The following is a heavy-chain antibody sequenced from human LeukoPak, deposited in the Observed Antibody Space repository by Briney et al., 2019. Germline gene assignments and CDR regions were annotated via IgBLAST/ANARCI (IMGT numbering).Heavy chain of an antibody. Sequence: GGSLRLSCAASGFSVNSNYMTWVRQAPGKGLEWVSVVYTGGSTYYADSVKGRFTISRDNSKNTLYLQMNSLRAEDMAVYYCARIEWERLGRAFDIWGQGTMVTVSS. CDR2: VYTGGST. CDR1: GFSVNSNY. J-gene: IGHJ3*02. V-gene: IGHV3-53*01. CDR3: ARIEWERLGRAFDI. D-gene: IGHD1-26*01.